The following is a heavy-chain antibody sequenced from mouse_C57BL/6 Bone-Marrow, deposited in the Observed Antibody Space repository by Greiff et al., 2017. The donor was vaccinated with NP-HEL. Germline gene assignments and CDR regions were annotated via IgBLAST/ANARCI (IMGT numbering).Heavy chain of an antibody. CDR3: ARGNTTVVVPFDY. V-gene: IGHV1-81*01. CDR1: GYTFTSYG. D-gene: IGHD1-1*01. Sequence: LEESGAELARPGASVKLSCKASGYTFTSYGISWVKQRTGQGLEWIGEIYPRSGNTYYNEKFKGKATLTADKSSSTAYMELRSLTSEDSAVYYCARGNTTVVVPFDYWGQGTTLTVSS. CDR2: IYPRSGNT. J-gene: IGHJ2*01.